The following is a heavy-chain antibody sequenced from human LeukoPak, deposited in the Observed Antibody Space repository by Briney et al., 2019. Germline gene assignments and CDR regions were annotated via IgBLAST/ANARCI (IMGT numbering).Heavy chain of an antibody. CDR1: GFTFSTYA. CDR3: AKNFYGDYNVFFDY. CDR2: INSGGST. Sequence: PGGSLRLSCAPSGFTFSTYAMSWVRQAPGKGLEWVSAINSGGSTYYADSLKGRFTISRDNSKNTLYLQMNSLRAEDTAVYFCAKNFYGDYNVFFDYWGQGTLVTVSS. J-gene: IGHJ4*02. D-gene: IGHD4-17*01. V-gene: IGHV3-23*01.